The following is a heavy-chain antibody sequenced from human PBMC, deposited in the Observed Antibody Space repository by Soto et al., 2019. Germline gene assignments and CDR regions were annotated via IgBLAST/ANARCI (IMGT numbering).Heavy chain of an antibody. CDR3: ARSPAFFWSAPDRYFDY. Sequence: PSETLSLTCAVYGGSFSGYYWSWIRQPPGKGLEWIGEINHSGSTNYNPSLKSRVTISVDTSKNQFSLKLSSVTAADTAVYYCARSPAFFWSAPDRYFDYWGQGTLVTVYS. J-gene: IGHJ4*02. CDR1: GGSFSGYY. D-gene: IGHD3-3*01. CDR2: INHSGST. V-gene: IGHV4-34*01.